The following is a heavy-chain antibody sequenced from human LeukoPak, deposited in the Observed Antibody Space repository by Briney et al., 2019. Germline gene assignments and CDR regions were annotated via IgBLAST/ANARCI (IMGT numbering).Heavy chain of an antibody. J-gene: IGHJ4*02. CDR3: AKGGSTVIDY. CDR1: GFTFSSYW. V-gene: IGHV3-74*01. Sequence: GGSLRLSCAASGFTFSSYWMHWVRQAPGKGLVWVSRINSDGSGTSYADSVKGRFTISKDNAKNTLYLQMNSLRAEDTAVYYCAKGGSTVIDYWGQGTLVTVSS. CDR2: INSDGSGT. D-gene: IGHD4-17*01.